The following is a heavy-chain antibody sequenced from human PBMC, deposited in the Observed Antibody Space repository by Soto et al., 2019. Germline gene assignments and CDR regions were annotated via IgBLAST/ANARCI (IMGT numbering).Heavy chain of an antibody. CDR1: GGTFNNYV. J-gene: IGHJ4*02. Sequence: SVKVSCKASGGTFNNYVINWVRQAPGQGLEWMAGIIPIFGTANYAQKFQGRVTITADKSTSTAYMELNSLRSEDTAVYYCAGSCGGTNCLGLGDYWGQGTLVTV. CDR3: AGSCGGTNCLGLGDY. V-gene: IGHV1-69*06. D-gene: IGHD2-2*01. CDR2: IIPIFGTA.